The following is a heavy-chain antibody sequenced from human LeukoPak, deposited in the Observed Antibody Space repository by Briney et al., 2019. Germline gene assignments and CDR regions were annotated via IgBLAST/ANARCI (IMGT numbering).Heavy chain of an antibody. J-gene: IGHJ4*02. V-gene: IGHV3-21*01. CDR3: ARIIAAAGTGSY. CDR1: GSTFSSYS. Sequence: GGSLRLSCAASGSTFSSYSMNWVRQAPGKGLEWVSSISSSSSYIYYADSVKGRFTISRDNAKNSLYLQMNSLRAEDTAVYYCARIIAAAGTGSYWGQGTLVTVSS. D-gene: IGHD6-13*01. CDR2: ISSSSSYI.